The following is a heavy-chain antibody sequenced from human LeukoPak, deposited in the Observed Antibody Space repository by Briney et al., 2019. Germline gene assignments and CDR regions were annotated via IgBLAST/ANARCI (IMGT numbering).Heavy chain of an antibody. V-gene: IGHV1-2*02. CDR3: AASSTYYYDRSGYSTPLGAFDI. CDR1: GYTFTGYY. Sequence: ASVKVSCKASGYTFTGYYIHWVRQAPGQGLEWMGWITPNSGGTNYAQKFQGRVTMTRDTSISTAYMELRSLRSDDTAVYYCAASSTYYYDRSGYSTPLGAFDIWGQGTMVTVSS. D-gene: IGHD3-22*01. CDR2: ITPNSGGT. J-gene: IGHJ3*02.